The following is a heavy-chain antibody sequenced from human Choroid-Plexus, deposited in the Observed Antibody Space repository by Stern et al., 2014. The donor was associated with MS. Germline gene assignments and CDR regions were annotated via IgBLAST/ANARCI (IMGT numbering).Heavy chain of an antibody. D-gene: IGHD2/OR15-2a*01. CDR1: GFTFGSCA. CDR2: VSPAGSYK. J-gene: IGHJ5*02. Sequence: VQLVESGGGVVQPGRPLRLSCVASGFTFGSCAMHWVRQAPGKGLEWVGGVSPAGSYKYYADSVKGRFTISRDNSQNTLYMQMSSLRPEDTAVYYCAKDRQYLTYFFDHWGQGSLVTVSS. V-gene: IGHV3-30*18. CDR3: AKDRQYLTYFFDH.